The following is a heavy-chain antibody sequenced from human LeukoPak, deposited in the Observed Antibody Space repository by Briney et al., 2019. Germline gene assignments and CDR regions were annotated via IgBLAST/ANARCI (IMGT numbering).Heavy chain of an antibody. J-gene: IGHJ4*02. CDR1: GYTFTGHY. D-gene: IGHD3-10*01. V-gene: IGHV1-2*02. Sequence: ASVKVSCKASGYTFTGHYMHWVRQAPGQGLEWMGWINPNSGGTNYAQKLQGRVTMTTDTSTSTAYMELRSLRSDDTAVYYCAREEGYYGSGSPTADYWGQGTLVTVSS. CDR3: AREEGYYGSGSPTADY. CDR2: INPNSGGT.